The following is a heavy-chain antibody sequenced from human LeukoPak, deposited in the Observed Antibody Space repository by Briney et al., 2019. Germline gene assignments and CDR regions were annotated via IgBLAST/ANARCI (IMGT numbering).Heavy chain of an antibody. Sequence: SAPLSLTCTASGGSISSYYWCWLRRPPRKGLEWTGYIYYSGSTNYSPSLKSRVTISVDTSKNQFSLKLSSVTAADTAVYYCASIRLPGAFDIWGQGTMVTVSS. CDR3: ASIRLPGAFDI. CDR1: GGSISSYY. J-gene: IGHJ3*02. D-gene: IGHD2-2*02. CDR2: IYYSGST. V-gene: IGHV4-59*01.